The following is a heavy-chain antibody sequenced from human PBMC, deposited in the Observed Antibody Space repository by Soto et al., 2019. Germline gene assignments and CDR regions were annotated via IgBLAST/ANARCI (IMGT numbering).Heavy chain of an antibody. CDR3: AQSSHRIMVFGVVRHFDY. V-gene: IGHV2-5*02. CDR1: GFSLSTTGVG. Sequence: QITLKESGPTLVKPTQTLTLTCTFSGFSLSTTGVGVGWIRQPPGKALEWLALIYWDDDKRYSPSLKSRLTITKDTSKNQVVLTMTNMDPVDTATYYCAQSSHRIMVFGVVRHFDYWGPGTLVTVSS. CDR2: IYWDDDK. J-gene: IGHJ4*02. D-gene: IGHD3-3*01.